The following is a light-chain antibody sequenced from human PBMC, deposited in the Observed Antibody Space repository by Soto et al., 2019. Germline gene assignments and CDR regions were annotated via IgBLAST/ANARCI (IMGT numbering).Light chain of an antibody. CDR2: DND. CDR3: GTWDTNLSAGV. CDR1: SSNIGRNY. J-gene: IGLJ2*01. Sequence: QSVLMQPPSVSAAPGQVVTISCSGSSSNIGRNYVSWYQQLPGAAPKLLIYDNDQRPSGIPDRFSGSKSGTSATLAITGLQTGDEADYYCGTWDTNLSAGVFGGGTKLTVL. V-gene: IGLV1-51*01.